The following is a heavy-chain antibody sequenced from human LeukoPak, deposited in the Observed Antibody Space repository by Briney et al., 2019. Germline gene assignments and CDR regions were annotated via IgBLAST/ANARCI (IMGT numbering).Heavy chain of an antibody. D-gene: IGHD2-2*01. CDR1: GFTFSSYS. CDR2: ISSSSGTI. CDR3: ARDPYCSRTSCVP. V-gene: IGHV3-48*04. Sequence: GGSLRLSCAASGFTFSSYSMNWVRQAPGKGLEWASYISSSSGTIYYADSVKGRFTISRDNARNSLHLQMNSLRAEDTAVYYCARDPYCSRTSCVPWGQGTLVTVSS. J-gene: IGHJ4*02.